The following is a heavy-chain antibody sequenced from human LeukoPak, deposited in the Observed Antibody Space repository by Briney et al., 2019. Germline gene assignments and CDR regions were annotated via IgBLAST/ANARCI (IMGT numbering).Heavy chain of an antibody. Sequence: ASVKVSCKASGYTFTSYGISWVRQAPGQGLEWMGWISAYNGNTNYAQKFQGRVTMTTDTSTSTAYMELRSLRSDDTAVYYCARAMSTFGGVRNYFDSWGQGTLVTVSS. CDR2: ISAYNGNT. CDR1: GYTFTSYG. D-gene: IGHD3-16*01. V-gene: IGHV1-18*01. CDR3: ARAMSTFGGVRNYFDS. J-gene: IGHJ4*02.